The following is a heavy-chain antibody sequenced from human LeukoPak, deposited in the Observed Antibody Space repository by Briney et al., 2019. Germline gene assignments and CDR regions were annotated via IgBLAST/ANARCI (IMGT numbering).Heavy chain of an antibody. J-gene: IGHJ4*02. D-gene: IGHD3-22*01. CDR3: TTDGYYDSSGYYSFDY. V-gene: IGHV3-15*01. CDR1: GFIFGSYW. Sequence: GGSLRLSCAGSGFIFGSYWMSWVRQAPGKGLEWVGRIKSKTDGGTTDYAAPVKGRFTISRDDSKNTLYLQMNSLKTEDTAVYYCTTDGYYDSSGYYSFDYWGQGTLVTVSS. CDR2: IKSKTDGGTT.